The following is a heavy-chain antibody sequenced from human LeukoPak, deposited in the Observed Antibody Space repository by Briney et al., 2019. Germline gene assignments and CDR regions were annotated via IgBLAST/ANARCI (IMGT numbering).Heavy chain of an antibody. V-gene: IGHV1-18*01. CDR1: GYTFTSYG. J-gene: IGHJ4*02. CDR3: ARDRFLEPPFY. D-gene: IGHD3-3*01. Sequence: ASVKVSCKASGYTFTSYGISWVRQAPGQGLEWMGWISAYNGNTNYAQKLQGRVTMTTDTSTSTDYMALRSLRSDDTAVYYCARDRFLEPPFYWGQGTLVTVSS. CDR2: ISAYNGNT.